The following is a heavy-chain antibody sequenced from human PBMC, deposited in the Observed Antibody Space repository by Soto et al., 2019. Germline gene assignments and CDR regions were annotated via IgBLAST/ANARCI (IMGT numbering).Heavy chain of an antibody. D-gene: IGHD2-15*01. Sequence: PGGSLRLSCAASGFTFSSYAMSWVRQAPGKGLEWVSAISGSGGSTYYADSVKGRFTISRDNSKNTLYLQMNSLRAEDTAVYYCAKGGDIVVVVAAHYGMDVWGQGTTVTVSS. CDR3: AKGGDIVVVVAAHYGMDV. V-gene: IGHV3-23*01. CDR2: ISGSGGST. J-gene: IGHJ6*02. CDR1: GFTFSSYA.